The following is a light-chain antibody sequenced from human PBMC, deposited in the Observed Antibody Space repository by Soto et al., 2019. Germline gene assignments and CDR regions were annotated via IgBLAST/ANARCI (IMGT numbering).Light chain of an antibody. CDR2: AVS. V-gene: IGLV2-14*01. Sequence: QSVLTQPASVSGSPGQSITISCTGTSSDIGGYNSVSWYQQHPGKAPKLVIYAVSNRPSGVSSRFSGSKSGNTASLTMSGLQAEDEATYYCSSYTTSSTVLIFGGGTKLTVL. CDR1: SSDIGGYNS. J-gene: IGLJ2*01. CDR3: SSYTTSSTVLI.